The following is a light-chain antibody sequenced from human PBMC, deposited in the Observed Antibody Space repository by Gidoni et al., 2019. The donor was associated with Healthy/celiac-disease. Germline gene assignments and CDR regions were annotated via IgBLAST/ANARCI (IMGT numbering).Light chain of an antibody. CDR3: SSYTSSSTDWV. J-gene: IGLJ3*02. V-gene: IGLV2-14*01. CDR1: SSDVGGYNY. CDR2: EVS. Sequence: QSALTQTASVSGSPGQSITISCTGTSSDVGGYNYVSWYQQHPGKAPKLMIYEVSHRPSGVSNPFSGSTSGNTASLTISGLQAEDEADYYCSSYTSSSTDWVFGGGTQLTVL.